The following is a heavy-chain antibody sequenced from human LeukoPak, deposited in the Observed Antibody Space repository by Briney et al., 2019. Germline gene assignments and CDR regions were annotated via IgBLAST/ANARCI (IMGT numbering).Heavy chain of an antibody. D-gene: IGHD3-3*01. CDR1: GGHLSRLY. Sequence: SETLSLTCTVSGGHLSRLYWSWSRQPPGKGLEWIGYIYYSGSTNYNPSLKSRVTISVDTSKNQFSLKLSSVTAADTAVYYCAIPLSNSDFWSGSTHYYYYMDVWGKGTTVTVSS. CDR3: AIPLSNSDFWSGSTHYYYYMDV. V-gene: IGHV4-59*01. J-gene: IGHJ6*03. CDR2: IYYSGST.